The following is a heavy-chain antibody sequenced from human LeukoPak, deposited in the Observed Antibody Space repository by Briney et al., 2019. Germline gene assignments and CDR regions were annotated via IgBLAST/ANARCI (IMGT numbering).Heavy chain of an antibody. V-gene: IGHV3-73*01. J-gene: IGHJ4*02. Sequence: GGSLRLSCAASGFTFSDSALHWVRQASGKGLEWVGRIRNKANSYATAYAASVKGRFTISRDNSKNTLYLQMNSLRAEDTAVYYCAKDGSDHSSGRPHFFDYWGQGTLVTVSS. CDR1: GFTFSDSA. CDR3: AKDGSDHSSGRPHFFDY. CDR2: IRNKANSYAT. D-gene: IGHD3-22*01.